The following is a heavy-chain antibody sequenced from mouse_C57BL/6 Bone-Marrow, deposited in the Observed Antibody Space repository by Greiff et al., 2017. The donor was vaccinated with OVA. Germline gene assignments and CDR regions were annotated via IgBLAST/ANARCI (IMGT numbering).Heavy chain of an antibody. D-gene: IGHD2-5*01. CDR2: IDPETGGT. CDR3: TRGYSNYYAMDY. CDR1: GYTFTDYE. V-gene: IGHV1-15*01. J-gene: IGHJ4*01. Sequence: QFQLQQSGAELVRPGASVTLSCKASGYTFTDYEMHWVKQTPVHGLEWIGAIDPETGGTAYNQKFKGKAILTADKSSSTAYMELRSLTSDDSAVDYCTRGYSNYYAMDYWGQGTAVTVSS.